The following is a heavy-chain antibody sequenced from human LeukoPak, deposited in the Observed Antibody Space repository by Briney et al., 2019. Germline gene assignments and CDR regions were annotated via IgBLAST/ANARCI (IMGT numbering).Heavy chain of an antibody. CDR2: IGGSSSAI. V-gene: IGHV3-48*04. J-gene: IGHJ3*02. Sequence: GGSLRLSCAASGFTFSDYSMNWVRQAPGKGLEWVSYIGGSSSAIYYADSVRGRFTISRDNAKNSLYLQMNGLRAEDTAVYYCARDRAYAFDIWGQGTMVTVSS. D-gene: IGHD3-10*01. CDR1: GFTFSDYS. CDR3: ARDRAYAFDI.